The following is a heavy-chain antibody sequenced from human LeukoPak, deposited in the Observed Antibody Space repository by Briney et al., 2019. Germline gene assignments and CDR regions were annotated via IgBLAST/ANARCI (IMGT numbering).Heavy chain of an antibody. V-gene: IGHV3-23*01. D-gene: IGHD3-10*01. CDR1: GFTFSSYA. Sequence: GGSLRLSCAASGFTFSSYAMSWARQAPGKGLEWVSAISGSGGSTYYADSVKGRFTISRDNSKNTLYLQMNSLRAEDTAVYYCAKGQNYNGWGIQDYWGQGTLVTVSS. CDR3: AKGQNYNGWGIQDY. CDR2: ISGSGGST. J-gene: IGHJ4*02.